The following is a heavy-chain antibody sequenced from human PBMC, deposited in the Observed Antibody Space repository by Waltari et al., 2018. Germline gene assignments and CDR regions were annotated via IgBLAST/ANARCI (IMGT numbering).Heavy chain of an antibody. V-gene: IGHV3-23*01. CDR2: LSGSGAST. Sequence: EMQLLGSGGGLVQPGGSLRLSCAASGFTFNSYSLHWVRLGPGKGLGGVFGLSGSGASTYYADSVKGRFTISRDNSKNILYLQMNSLRIDDTALYYCAKSPTYSGNSYYFDYWGQGSLVTVSS. CDR3: AKSPTYSGNSYYFDY. J-gene: IGHJ4*02. CDR1: GFTFNSYS. D-gene: IGHD1-26*01.